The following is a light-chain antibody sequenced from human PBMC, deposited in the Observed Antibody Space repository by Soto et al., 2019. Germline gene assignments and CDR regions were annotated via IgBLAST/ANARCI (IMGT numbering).Light chain of an antibody. V-gene: IGLV2-8*01. J-gene: IGLJ1*01. CDR2: EVY. Sequence: QSALTQPPSASGSPGQSVTISCTGTSSDVGGYNYVSGYQHHTGKAPKLIIYEVYKLPSGVPDRFSGSKSGNTAALTVSGLQAEGEADYYCSSYVGTNSYVFGTGTKLTVL. CDR1: SSDVGGYNY. CDR3: SSYVGTNSYV.